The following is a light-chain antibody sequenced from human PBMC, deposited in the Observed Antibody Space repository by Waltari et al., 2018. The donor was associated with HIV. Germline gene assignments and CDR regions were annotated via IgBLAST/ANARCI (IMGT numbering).Light chain of an antibody. V-gene: IGLV3-25*03. J-gene: IGLJ2*01. CDR1: GLPKQY. Sequence: SYELTQPPSVSVSPGQTPRISCSGDGLPKQYAYWYQQKAGQAPVLVMYKDTERPSGIPERFSGSSSGTTVTLTISGVQPDDEADYYCQSADSSGTYVVFGGGTKVAVL. CDR2: KDT. CDR3: QSADSSGTYVV.